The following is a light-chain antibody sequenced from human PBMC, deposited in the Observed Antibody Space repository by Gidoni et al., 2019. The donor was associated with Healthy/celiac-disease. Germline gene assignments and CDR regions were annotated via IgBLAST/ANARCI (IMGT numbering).Light chain of an antibody. CDR3: MQALQTPPT. CDR2: WGS. CDR1: QSLLHSNGYNY. J-gene: IGKJ4*01. Sequence: DIVMTQYPLSLPVTPGEPASISCRSSQSLLHSNGYNYLDWYLQKPGQSPQLLIYWGSNRASGVPDRFSGSGSGTDFTLKISRVEAEDVGVYYCMQALQTPPTFGGGTKVEIK. V-gene: IGKV2-28*01.